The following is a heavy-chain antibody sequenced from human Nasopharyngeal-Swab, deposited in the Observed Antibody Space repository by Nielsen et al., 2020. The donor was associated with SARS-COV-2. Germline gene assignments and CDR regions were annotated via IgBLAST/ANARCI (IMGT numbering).Heavy chain of an antibody. J-gene: IGHJ3*01. Sequence: GESLKISCAASGFTFNIYAMAWVRRAPGRGLEWVSAISASGGSTYYRNSVKGRFSISRDNSKNTLFPQMNSLTVDDTALYYCAKDDVVRGDAFDFWGQGTMVTVSS. V-gene: IGHV3-23*01. CDR2: ISASGGST. CDR1: GFTFNIYA. D-gene: IGHD3-10*01. CDR3: AKDDVVRGDAFDF.